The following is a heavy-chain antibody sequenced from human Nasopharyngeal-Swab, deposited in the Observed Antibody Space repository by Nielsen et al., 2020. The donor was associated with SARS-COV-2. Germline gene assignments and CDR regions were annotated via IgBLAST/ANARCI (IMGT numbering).Heavy chain of an antibody. V-gene: IGHV3-21*01. CDR3: ARGRGGGYDPWGYYYYDMDV. D-gene: IGHD5-12*01. CDR1: AFYFSSHA. CDR2: ISTSSSYL. J-gene: IGHJ6*02. Sequence: GGSLRLSCEVSAFYFSSHAMNWVRQAPGKGLEWVSSISTSSSYLYYADSVKGRFTISRDNPKNSLYLQMNSLRAEDTAVYYCARGRGGGYDPWGYYYYDMDVWGHGTTVTVSS.